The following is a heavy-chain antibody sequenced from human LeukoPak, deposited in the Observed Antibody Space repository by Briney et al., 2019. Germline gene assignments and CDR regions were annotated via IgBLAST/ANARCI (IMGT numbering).Heavy chain of an antibody. CDR2: INSDGSST. Sequence: GGSLRLSCAASGFTFSSYWMHWVRQAPGKGLVWVSRINSDGSSTSYADSVKGRFTISRDNAKNTLYLQMNSLRAEDTAVYYCATDMMTFGGVIDYWGQGTLVTVSS. CDR3: ATDMMTFGGVIDY. CDR1: GFTFSSYW. V-gene: IGHV3-74*01. J-gene: IGHJ4*02. D-gene: IGHD3-16*01.